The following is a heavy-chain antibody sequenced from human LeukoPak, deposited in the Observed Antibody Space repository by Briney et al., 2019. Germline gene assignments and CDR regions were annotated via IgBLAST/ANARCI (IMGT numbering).Heavy chain of an antibody. CDR3: AKAGIAVPATPEY. V-gene: IGHV3-23*01. D-gene: IGHD6-19*01. CDR2: ISSSGGTT. J-gene: IGHJ4*02. Sequence: GGSLRLSCAASGFTFSSYAMNWFRQAPGKGWGGVPVISSSGGTTYYSDSVKGRFIISRDNSKNTLYLQMNSLRAEDTAVYYCAKAGIAVPATPEYCGQGTQVTVSS. CDR1: GFTFSSYA.